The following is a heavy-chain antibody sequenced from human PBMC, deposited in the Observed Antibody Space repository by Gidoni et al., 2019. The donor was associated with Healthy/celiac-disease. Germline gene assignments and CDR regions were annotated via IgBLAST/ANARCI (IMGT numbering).Heavy chain of an antibody. D-gene: IGHD2-2*01. CDR1: GGTFSSYA. CDR3: ARGALVVPAARRGDYYYGMDV. V-gene: IGHV1-69*04. Sequence: QVQLVQSGAEVKKPGSSVQVSCKASGGTFSSYAISWVRQAPGQGLEWMGRIIPILGIANYAQKFQGRVTITADKSTSTAYMELSSLRSEDTAVYYCARGALVVPAARRGDYYYGMDVWGQGTTVTVSS. CDR2: IIPILGIA. J-gene: IGHJ6*02.